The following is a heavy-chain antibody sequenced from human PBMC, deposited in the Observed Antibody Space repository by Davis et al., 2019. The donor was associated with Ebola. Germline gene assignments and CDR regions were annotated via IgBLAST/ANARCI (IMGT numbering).Heavy chain of an antibody. CDR3: ARVRSRTVWFDP. CDR1: GGSISSSSYY. D-gene: IGHD4-11*01. V-gene: IGHV4-39*01. Sequence: MPSETLSLTCTVSGGSISSSSYYWGWIRQPPGKGLEWIGSIYYSGSPYYNPSLKSRVTISVDTSKNQFSLKLSSVTAADTAVYYCARVRSRTVWFDPWGQGTLVTVSS. J-gene: IGHJ5*02. CDR2: IYYSGSP.